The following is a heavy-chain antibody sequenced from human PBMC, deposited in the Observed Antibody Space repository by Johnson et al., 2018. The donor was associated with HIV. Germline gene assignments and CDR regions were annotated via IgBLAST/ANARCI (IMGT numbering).Heavy chain of an antibody. CDR3: ARGRLISMIVSAGAFDI. V-gene: IGHV3-30*04. CDR2: IYSGGDI. D-gene: IGHD3-22*01. Sequence: QVQLVESGGGVVQPGRSLRLSCAASGFTFSSYAMHWVRQAPGKGLEWVAVIYSGGDIYYADSVKGRFIIPRDNTKNSLYLQMNSLRDEDTAFYYCARGRLISMIVSAGAFDIWGQGTMVTVSS. CDR1: GFTFSSYA. J-gene: IGHJ3*02.